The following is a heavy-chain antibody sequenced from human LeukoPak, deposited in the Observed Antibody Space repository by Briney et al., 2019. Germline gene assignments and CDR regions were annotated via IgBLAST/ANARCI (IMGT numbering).Heavy chain of an antibody. V-gene: IGHV3-53*01. J-gene: IGHJ4*02. CDR1: GFIVNNKY. D-gene: IGHD4-11*01. Sequence: GGSLRLSCAASGFIVNNKYMTWVRQAPGKGLEWVSLIYNDGRTYYADSVKGRCTISRDNSKNTLYLQMNSLRAEDTAIYYCANPPTVTSFHYWGQGTLVTVSS. CDR3: ANPPTVTSFHY. CDR2: IYNDGRT.